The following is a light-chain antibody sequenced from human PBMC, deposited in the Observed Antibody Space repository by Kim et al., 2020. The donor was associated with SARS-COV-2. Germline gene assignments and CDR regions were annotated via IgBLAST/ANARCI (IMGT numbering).Light chain of an antibody. CDR1: QDIANS. CDR2: AAS. CDR3: QKYNSAPWT. J-gene: IGKJ1*01. V-gene: IGKV1-27*01. Sequence: ASIGARFTIPCRASQDIANSLAWYQQKPGKVPQVLIYAASTLQSGVPSRFSGSGSGTEFTLTIGSLQTEDVATYYCQKYNSAPWTFGPGTKVDIK.